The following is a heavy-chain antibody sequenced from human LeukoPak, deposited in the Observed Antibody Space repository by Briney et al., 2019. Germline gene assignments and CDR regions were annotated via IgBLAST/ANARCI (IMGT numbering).Heavy chain of an antibody. CDR2: ISAYNGNT. J-gene: IGHJ4*02. Sequence: ASVKVSCKASSYTFTSYGISWVRQAPGQGLEWMGWISAYNGNTNYAQKLQGRVTMTTDTSTSTAYMELRSLRSDDTAVYYCARDWVPRIAAAGVGGYWGQGTLVTVSS. CDR1: SYTFTSYG. CDR3: ARDWVPRIAAAGVGGY. V-gene: IGHV1-18*01. D-gene: IGHD6-13*01.